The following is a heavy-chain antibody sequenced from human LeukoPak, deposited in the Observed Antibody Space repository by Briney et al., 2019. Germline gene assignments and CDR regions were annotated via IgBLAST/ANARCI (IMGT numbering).Heavy chain of an antibody. V-gene: IGHV3-23*01. CDR2: ISGSGGST. CDR3: AKVPPPYYDFWSGHYTSDY. Sequence: GGSLRLSCAASGFTFSSYAMSWVRQAPGKGLEWVSAISGSGGSTYYADSVKGRFTISRDNSKNTLYLQMNSLRAEDTAVYYCAKVPPPYYDFWSGHYTSDYWGQGTLVTVSS. D-gene: IGHD3-3*01. CDR1: GFTFSSYA. J-gene: IGHJ4*02.